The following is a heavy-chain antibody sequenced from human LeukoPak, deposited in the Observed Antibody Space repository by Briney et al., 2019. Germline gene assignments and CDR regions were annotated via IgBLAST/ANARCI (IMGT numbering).Heavy chain of an antibody. Sequence: SETLSLTCAVCGGSFSDYLWGWIRQPPGKGLEWIGEINHSGRTYYNPSLKSRVTISVDTSKNQFSLNLSSVTAADTAVYYCARDVVVVPAAIHYGMDVWGQGTTVTVSS. CDR1: GGSFSDYL. CDR2: INHSGRT. D-gene: IGHD2-2*01. CDR3: ARDVVVVPAAIHYGMDV. J-gene: IGHJ6*02. V-gene: IGHV4-34*01.